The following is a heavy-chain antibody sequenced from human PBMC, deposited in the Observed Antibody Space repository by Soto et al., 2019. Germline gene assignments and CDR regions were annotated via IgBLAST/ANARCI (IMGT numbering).Heavy chain of an antibody. V-gene: IGHV3-33*01. CDR3: ASDMWGVSYYYGMDV. J-gene: IGHJ6*02. CDR2: IWYDGGNK. CDR1: GFTFSRYG. D-gene: IGHD3-16*01. Sequence: GGSLRLSCAASGFTFSRYGMHWVRQAPGKGLEWVAVIWYDGGNKYYSDSVKGRFTISRDNSKNTLYLQMNSLRAEDTAVYYCASDMWGVSYYYGMDVWGQGTTVTVSS.